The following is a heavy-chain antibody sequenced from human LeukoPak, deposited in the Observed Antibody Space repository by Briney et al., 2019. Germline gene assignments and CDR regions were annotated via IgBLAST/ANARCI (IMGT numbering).Heavy chain of an antibody. CDR3: ARRIQGMAPYYFDY. V-gene: IGHV3-74*01. D-gene: IGHD5-24*01. Sequence: GGSLRVSCTASGFSFSSYWMHWVRQAPGKWLVWVSRINSDGCSTSYADSVKDRFTISRDNAKNTLCLQMNSLRAEDTAVYYCARRIQGMAPYYFDYWGQGTLVTVSS. CDR2: INSDGCST. J-gene: IGHJ4*02. CDR1: GFSFSSYW.